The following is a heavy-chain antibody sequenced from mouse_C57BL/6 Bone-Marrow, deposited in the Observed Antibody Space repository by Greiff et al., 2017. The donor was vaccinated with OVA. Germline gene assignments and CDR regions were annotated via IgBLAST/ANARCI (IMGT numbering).Heavy chain of an antibody. D-gene: IGHD2-4*01. V-gene: IGHV1-47*01. CDR1: VYTFPTSP. CDR2: FHPYNDDT. Sequence: VPLQQSGAELVKPGASVTLSCKASVYTFPTSPLEWMKQNHGTSLAWIGNFHPYNDDTKYNEKFKGKATLTVEKSSSTVYLELSRLTSDDSAVYYCAVLRRGFAYWGQGTLVTVSA. CDR3: AVLRRGFAY. J-gene: IGHJ3*01.